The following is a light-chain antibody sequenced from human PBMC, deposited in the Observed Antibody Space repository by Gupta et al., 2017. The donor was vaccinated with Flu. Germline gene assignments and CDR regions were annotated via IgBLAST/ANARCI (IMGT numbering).Light chain of an antibody. CDR1: QSLLHSNGYNY. CDR3: MQALQTPLT. CDR2: LGS. Sequence: DIVMIQSPLSLPVPPGDPDSISCRSSQSLLHSNGYNYLDWYLQKPGQSPQLLIYLGSNRASGVPDRFSGSGSGTDFTLKISRVEAEDVGVYYCMQALQTPLTFGGGTKVEIK. V-gene: IGKV2-28*01. J-gene: IGKJ4*01.